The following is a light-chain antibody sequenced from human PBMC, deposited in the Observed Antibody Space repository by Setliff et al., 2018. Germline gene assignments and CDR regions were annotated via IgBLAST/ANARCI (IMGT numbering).Light chain of an antibody. CDR2: GTT. CDR1: QGISTD. CDR3: LQDNSYPFT. Sequence: AIQMTQSPSSLSASVGDRITITCRASQGISTDLAWYQQKPGKAPRLLIYGTTGLHIGVPSRFSGSGGGTDFTLTISSLQPEDSATYYCLQDNSYPFTFGPGTKVDIK. J-gene: IGKJ3*01. V-gene: IGKV1-6*01.